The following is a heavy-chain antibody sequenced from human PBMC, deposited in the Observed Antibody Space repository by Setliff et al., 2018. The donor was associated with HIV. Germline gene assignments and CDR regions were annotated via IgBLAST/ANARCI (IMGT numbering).Heavy chain of an antibody. CDR3: ARHSIAVVIGVPERDDAFDI. J-gene: IGHJ3*02. V-gene: IGHV4-39*01. D-gene: IGHD2-21*01. Sequence: NPSETLSLTCTVSGGSISRRDYCWGWIRQPPGKGLEWIGSVYYTWNTYYNPSLKSRVTVSVDTSKNQFSLKLSSVTAADTAVYYCARHSIAVVIGVPERDDAFDIWGHGTMVTV. CDR2: VYYTWNT. CDR1: GGSISRRDYC.